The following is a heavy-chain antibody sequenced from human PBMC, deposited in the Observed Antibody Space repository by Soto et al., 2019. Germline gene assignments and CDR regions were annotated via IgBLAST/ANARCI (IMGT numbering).Heavy chain of an antibody. CDR2: INPGGSIT. J-gene: IGHJ4*02. V-gene: IGHV3-74*01. CDR3: ARVPTGKYGVWNY. CDR1: GFTFSSYW. D-gene: IGHD2-8*01. Sequence: GGSLRLSCAASGFTFSSYWMHWVRQAPGKGLVWVSRINPGGSITAYADSVKSRFTISRDNAKNTLYLQMNTLRGDDTAVYYCARVPTGKYGVWNYWGQGTQVTVS.